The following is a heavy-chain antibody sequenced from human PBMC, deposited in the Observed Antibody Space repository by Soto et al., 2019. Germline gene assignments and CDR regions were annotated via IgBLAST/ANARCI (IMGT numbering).Heavy chain of an antibody. CDR2: IYYSGST. J-gene: IGHJ6*02. CDR1: GGSISSGGYY. V-gene: IGHV4-31*03. Sequence: QVQLQESGPGLVKPSQTLSLTCTVSGGSISSGGYYWSWIRQHPGKGQEWIGYIYYSGSTYYNPSLKSGVTISVDTSKNQFSLKLSSVTGADTAVSYCARERQIYYYGMDVWGQGTTVTVSS. CDR3: ARERQIYYYGMDV.